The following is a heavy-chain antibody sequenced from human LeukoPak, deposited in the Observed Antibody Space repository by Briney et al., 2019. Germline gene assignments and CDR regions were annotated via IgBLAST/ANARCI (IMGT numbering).Heavy chain of an antibody. V-gene: IGHV3-7*01. Sequence: GGSLRLSCAASGFTFSNYWMSWVRQAPGKGLEWVANIKFDGSEKFYVDSVKGRFTISRDNSKNTLYLQMNSLRAEDTAVYYCARSAQDIVVVVAATPDYYFDYWGQGTLVTVSS. CDR3: ARSAQDIVVVVAATPDYYFDY. CDR1: GFTFSNYW. D-gene: IGHD2-15*01. CDR2: IKFDGSEK. J-gene: IGHJ4*02.